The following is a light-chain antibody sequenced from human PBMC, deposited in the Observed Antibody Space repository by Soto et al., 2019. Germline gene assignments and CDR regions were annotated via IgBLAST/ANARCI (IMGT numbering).Light chain of an antibody. J-gene: IGKJ5*01. CDR1: QSISSSS. Sequence: EMGLTQSPGTLSLSPGERATLSCRASQSISSSSLAWYQQKPGQAPRLFIYDVSSRATGIPDRFSGSGSGTHFTLTISRLEPEDFALYYCQQYGSSPRITFGQGTRLEIK. CDR3: QQYGSSPRIT. CDR2: DVS. V-gene: IGKV3-20*01.